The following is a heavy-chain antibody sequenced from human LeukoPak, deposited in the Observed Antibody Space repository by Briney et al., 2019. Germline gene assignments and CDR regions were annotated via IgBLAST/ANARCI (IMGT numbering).Heavy chain of an antibody. CDR1: GGSISSSSYY. V-gene: IGHV4-39*01. Sequence: SETLSLTCTVSGGSISSSSYYWGWIHQPPGKGLEWIGSIYYSGSTYCNPSLKSRVTISVDTSKNQFSLKLSSVTAADTAVYYCARHASGAPYYFDYWGQGTLVTVSS. CDR2: IYYSGST. D-gene: IGHD1-26*01. J-gene: IGHJ4*02. CDR3: ARHASGAPYYFDY.